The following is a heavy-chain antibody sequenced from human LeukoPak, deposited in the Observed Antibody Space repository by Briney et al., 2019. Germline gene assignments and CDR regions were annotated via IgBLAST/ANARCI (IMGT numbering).Heavy chain of an antibody. J-gene: IGHJ4*02. CDR2: INHSGST. Sequence: SETLSLTCAVYGASFSGYYWSWIRQPPGKGLEWVGEINHSGSTNYNPSLKSRVTISVDTSKNQFSLKLTSVTAADTAVYYCARGYDYGNYNDWGQGTLVTVSS. CDR3: ARGYDYGNYND. V-gene: IGHV4-34*01. D-gene: IGHD4-11*01. CDR1: GASFSGYY.